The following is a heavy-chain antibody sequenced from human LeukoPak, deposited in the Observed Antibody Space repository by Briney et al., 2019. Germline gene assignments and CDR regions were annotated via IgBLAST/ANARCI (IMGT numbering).Heavy chain of an antibody. CDR1: GYTFTDYY. J-gene: IGHJ3*01. D-gene: IGHD5-24*01. CDR3: AHATQKVATIMMDPFDV. CDR2: LDPEDGET. V-gene: IGHV1-69-2*01. Sequence: EATVKISCKVSGYTFTDYYIHWVQQAPGEGLEWMGLLDPEDGETIYAEKFQGRVTMTADTSTDTAYMELSSLRSEDTAVYYCAHATQKVATIMMDPFDVWGQGTMVTVSS.